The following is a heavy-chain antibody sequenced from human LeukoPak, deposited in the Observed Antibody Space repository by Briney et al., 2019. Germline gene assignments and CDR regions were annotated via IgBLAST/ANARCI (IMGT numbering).Heavy chain of an antibody. V-gene: IGHV3-15*01. CDR3: TAGVVVVPASMDV. CDR1: GFTFSNDW. D-gene: IGHD2-2*01. Sequence: GGSLRLSCAASGFTFSNDWMSWVRQAPGKGLEWVGRIKSKTDSGTADYAAPVKGRFTISRDDSKNTLYLEMNSLKAEDTGVYYWTAGVVVVPASMDVWGKGTTVTVSS. CDR2: IKSKTDSGTA. J-gene: IGHJ6*03.